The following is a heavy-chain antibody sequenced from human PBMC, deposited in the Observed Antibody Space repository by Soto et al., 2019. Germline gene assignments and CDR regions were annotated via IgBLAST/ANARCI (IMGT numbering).Heavy chain of an antibody. Sequence: QPGGSLRLSCAASGFTFSSYAMSWVRQAPGKGLEWVSAISGSGGSTYYADSVKGRFTISRDNSKNTLYLQMNSLRAEDTAVYYCATRNILRYFDWPMEPIIDYWGQGTLVTVSS. CDR2: ISGSGGST. CDR1: GFTFSSYA. J-gene: IGHJ4*02. V-gene: IGHV3-23*01. CDR3: ATRNILRYFDWPMEPIIDY. D-gene: IGHD3-9*01.